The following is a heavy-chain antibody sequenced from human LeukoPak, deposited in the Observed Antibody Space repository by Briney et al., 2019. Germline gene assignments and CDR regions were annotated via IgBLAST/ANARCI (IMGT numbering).Heavy chain of an antibody. J-gene: IGHJ6*03. CDR2: INSNSGAT. CDR3: ARDRVGFGAKTKNNDYYYYYYMDV. V-gene: IGHV1-2*02. Sequence: ASVKVSCKASGYTFTDYYMHWVRQAPGQGPEWMGWINSNSGATNYAQKFQGRVAMTRDTSISTAYMELSRLRSDDTAVYYCARDRVGFGAKTKNNDYYYYYYMDVWGKGTTVTISS. D-gene: IGHD3-10*01. CDR1: GYTFTDYY.